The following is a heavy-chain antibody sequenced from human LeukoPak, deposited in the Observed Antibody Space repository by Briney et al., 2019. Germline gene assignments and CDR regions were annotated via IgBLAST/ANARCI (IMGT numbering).Heavy chain of an antibody. D-gene: IGHD3-22*01. Sequence: ASVKVSCKASGYTFTSYGISWVRQAPGQGLEWMGWISVYNGNTNYAQKFQGRVTMTTDTSTSTGYMELRSLRSDDTAVYYCARAQILYYYDSSGYYEYRDYYYYGMDVWGQGTTVTVSS. CDR1: GYTFTSYG. J-gene: IGHJ6*02. CDR3: ARAQILYYYDSSGYYEYRDYYYYGMDV. V-gene: IGHV1-18*01. CDR2: ISVYNGNT.